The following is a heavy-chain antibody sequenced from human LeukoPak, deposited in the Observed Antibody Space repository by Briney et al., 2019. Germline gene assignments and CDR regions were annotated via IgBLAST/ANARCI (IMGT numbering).Heavy chain of an antibody. CDR2: IYSGGST. CDR1: GYSISSAYY. J-gene: IGHJ6*02. CDR3: SSTSCPMCGMDV. Sequence: ETLSLTCAVSGYSISSAYYWGWIRQPPGKGLEWVSVIYSGGSTYYADSVKGRFTISRDNSKNTLYLQMNSLRAEDTAVYYCSSTSCPMCGMDVWGQGTTVTVSS. V-gene: IGHV3-66*02. D-gene: IGHD2-2*01.